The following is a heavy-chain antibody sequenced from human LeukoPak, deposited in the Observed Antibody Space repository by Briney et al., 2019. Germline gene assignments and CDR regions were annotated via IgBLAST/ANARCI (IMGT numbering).Heavy chain of an antibody. CDR1: GDSISTSTW. J-gene: IGHJ3*01. CDR3: ARGHNENNYKSTIDV. V-gene: IGHV4-4*02. CDR2: IYHSGST. Sequence: PSETLSLTCAVSGDSISTSTWWNWVRQPPGKGLEWIGEIYHSGSTNRNPSLKSRVTISVDKTKNQFSLKLSSVTAADTAMYYCARGHNENNYKSTIDVWGQGTMVTVSP. D-gene: IGHD1/OR15-1a*01.